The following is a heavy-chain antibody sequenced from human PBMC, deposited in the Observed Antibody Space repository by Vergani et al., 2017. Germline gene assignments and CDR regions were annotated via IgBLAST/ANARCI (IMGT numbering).Heavy chain of an antibody. D-gene: IGHD6-13*01. J-gene: IGHJ5*02. CDR3: ARIAXQLTRTARSWFDP. CDR1: GFTFSSYA. V-gene: IGHV3-33*01. CDR2: IWYDGSNK. Sequence: QVQLVESGGGVVQPGRSLRLSCVASGFTFSSYAMHWVRQAPGKGLEWVAVIWYDGSNKYYADSVKGRFTISRDNSKNTLYLQMNSLRAEDTAVYYCARIAXQLTRTARSWFDPWGQGTLVTVSS.